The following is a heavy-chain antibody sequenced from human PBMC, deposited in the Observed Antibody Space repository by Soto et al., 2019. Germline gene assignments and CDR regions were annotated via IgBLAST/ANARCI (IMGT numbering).Heavy chain of an antibody. CDR2: IGGGRRNT. CDR3: AKVYSDFWSGFPYFFDY. D-gene: IGHD3-3*01. Sequence: PGGSLRLSCAASGFTFSTYAMNWVRQAPGKGLEWVSAIGGGRRNTYYADSVKGRFTISRDNSESTLYLQMNSLRAEDTAVYYCAKVYSDFWSGFPYFFDYWGQGILVTVSS. CDR1: GFTFSTYA. J-gene: IGHJ4*02. V-gene: IGHV3-23*01.